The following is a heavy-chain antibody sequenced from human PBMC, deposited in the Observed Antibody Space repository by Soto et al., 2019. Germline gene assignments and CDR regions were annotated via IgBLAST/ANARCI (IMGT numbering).Heavy chain of an antibody. CDR1: GYSISIGNY. CDR3: ARVNFRNNWHDPHFDY. J-gene: IGHJ4*02. Sequence: SETLSLTCPVSGYSISIGNYWGWIRQPPGKRLEWIGSIYHSGSIYYNPSLKSRVAMSVDTSRNQFSLNLNSVTAADTAVYYCARVNFRNNWHDPHFDYWGLGILVTVSS. V-gene: IGHV4-38-2*02. D-gene: IGHD1-1*01. CDR2: IYHSGSI.